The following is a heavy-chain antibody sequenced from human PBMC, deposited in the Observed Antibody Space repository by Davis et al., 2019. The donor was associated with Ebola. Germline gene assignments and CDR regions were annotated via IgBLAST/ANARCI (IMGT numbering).Heavy chain of an antibody. J-gene: IGHJ4*02. D-gene: IGHD6-13*01. V-gene: IGHV1-18*01. CDR1: GYTFTSYG. Sequence: ASVKVSCKTSGYTFTSYGISWLRQAPGQGLEWMGWISAYNGQIKYAQKFEGRVTMTTDTSTNTGYMELRSLKSDDTAMYYCAKDSSSWAYYDSAGYPFDYWGQGTLVTVSS. CDR3: AKDSSSWAYYDSAGYPFDY. CDR2: ISAYNGQI.